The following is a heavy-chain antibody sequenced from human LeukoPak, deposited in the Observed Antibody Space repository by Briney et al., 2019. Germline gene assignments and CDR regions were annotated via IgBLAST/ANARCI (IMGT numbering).Heavy chain of an antibody. CDR1: GYTFTSYA. CDR2: INAGNGNT. V-gene: IGHV1-3*01. D-gene: IGHD6-19*01. CDR3: ARGIGASSGWYLIDY. Sequence: GASVKVSCKASGYTFTSYAMHWVRQAPGQRLEWMGWINAGNGNTKYSQKFQGRVTITRDTSASTAYMELSSLRSEDTAVYYCARGIGASSGWYLIDYWGQGTLVTVSS. J-gene: IGHJ4*02.